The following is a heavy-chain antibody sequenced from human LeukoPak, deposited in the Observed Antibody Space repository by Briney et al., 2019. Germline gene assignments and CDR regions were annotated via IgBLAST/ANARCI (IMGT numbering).Heavy chain of an antibody. J-gene: IGHJ5*02. Sequence: SETLSLTCTVSGGSISSSSYYWGWIRQPPGKGLEWIGSIYYSGSTYYNPSLKSRVTISVDTFKNQFSLKLSSVTAADTAVYYCARKYRVDNWFDPWGQGTLVTVSS. CDR2: IYYSGST. V-gene: IGHV4-39*07. CDR1: GGSISSSSYY. CDR3: ARKYRVDNWFDP. D-gene: IGHD2-2*01.